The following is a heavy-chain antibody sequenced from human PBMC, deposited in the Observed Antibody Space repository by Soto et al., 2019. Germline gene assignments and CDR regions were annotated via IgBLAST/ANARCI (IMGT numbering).Heavy chain of an antibody. V-gene: IGHV4-4*02. CDR1: GGSISSSNW. CDR3: ASMGIAAAGKYYYYYYGMDV. D-gene: IGHD6-13*01. Sequence: QVQLRESGPGLVKPSGTLSLTCAVSGGSISSSNWWSWVRQPPGKGLEWIGEIYHSGSTNYNPSLKSRVTISVDKSKNQFSLQLSSVTAADTAVYYCASMGIAAAGKYYYYYYGMDVWGQGTTVTVSS. CDR2: IYHSGST. J-gene: IGHJ6*02.